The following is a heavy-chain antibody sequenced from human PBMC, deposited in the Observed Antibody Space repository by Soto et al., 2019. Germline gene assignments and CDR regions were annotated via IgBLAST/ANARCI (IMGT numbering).Heavy chain of an antibody. Sequence: SQTLSLTCAIFGDSLSSNSAIWNWFRQSPSRGLEWLGRTYYTSKWYNDYAVSVKSRISINPDTSKNQVSLQLNSVTPEDTAVYYCARVYSSGWSFYYGTDVWGQGTTVTASS. J-gene: IGHJ6*02. D-gene: IGHD6-19*01. CDR3: ARVYSSGWSFYYGTDV. CDR1: GDSLSSNSAI. CDR2: TYYTSKWYN. V-gene: IGHV6-1*01.